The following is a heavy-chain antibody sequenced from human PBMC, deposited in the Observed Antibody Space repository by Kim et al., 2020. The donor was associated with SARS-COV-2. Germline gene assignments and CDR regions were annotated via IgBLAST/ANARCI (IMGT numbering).Heavy chain of an antibody. CDR2: IYSGGSST. D-gene: IGHD6-13*01. Sequence: GGSLRLSCAASGFTFSSYAMSWVRQAPGKGLEWVSVIYSGGSSTYYADSVKGRFTISRDNSKNTLYLQMNSLRAEDTAVYYCAKGLYSSSWYADYWGQGTRVTVSS. V-gene: IGHV3-23*03. CDR3: AKGLYSSSWYADY. CDR1: GFTFSSYA. J-gene: IGHJ4*02.